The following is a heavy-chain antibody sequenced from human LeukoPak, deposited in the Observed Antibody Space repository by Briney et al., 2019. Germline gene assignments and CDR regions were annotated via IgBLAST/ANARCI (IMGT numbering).Heavy chain of an antibody. CDR1: GYTFTSYG. CDR2: ISAYNGNT. V-gene: IGHV1-18*01. Sequence: ASVKVSCKASGYTFTSYGISWVRQAPGQGLEWMGWISAYNGNTNYAQKLQGRVTMTTDTSTSTAYMELRSLRSDDTAVYYCARVGSGWRYYYYMEVWGKGTTVTVSS. D-gene: IGHD6-19*01. J-gene: IGHJ6*03. CDR3: ARVGSGWRYYYYMEV.